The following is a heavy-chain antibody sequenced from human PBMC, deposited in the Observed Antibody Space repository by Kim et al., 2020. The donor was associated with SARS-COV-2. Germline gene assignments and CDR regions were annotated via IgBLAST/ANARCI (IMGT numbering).Heavy chain of an antibody. J-gene: IGHJ4*02. CDR1: GVTFSNFA. Sequence: GGSLRLSCSASGVTFSNFAMRWVLQAPGKGLEWVSDISGSGGTTYYADSVKGRFTISRDNSKNTLYLQMNSLRVEDTAVYFCAKDRLFWGTGSPDFWGQGTLVTVSS. CDR3: AKDRLFWGTGSPDF. V-gene: IGHV3-23*01. CDR2: ISGSGGTT. D-gene: IGHD2-21*01.